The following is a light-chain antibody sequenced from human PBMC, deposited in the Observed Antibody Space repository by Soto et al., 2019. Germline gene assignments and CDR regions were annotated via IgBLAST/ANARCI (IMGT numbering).Light chain of an antibody. Sequence: SYELTQPPSVSVSPGQTASITCSGDKLDDKFVSWYHQKSGQSPVLVIYQDTKRPSGIPERFSGSNSGNTATLTISGTQPMDEADYYCQAWDTNTGVFGGGTKLTVL. CDR2: QDT. J-gene: IGLJ2*01. V-gene: IGLV3-1*01. CDR1: KLDDKF. CDR3: QAWDTNTGV.